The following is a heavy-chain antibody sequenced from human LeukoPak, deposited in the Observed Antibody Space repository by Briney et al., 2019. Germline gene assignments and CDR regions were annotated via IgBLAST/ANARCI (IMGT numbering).Heavy chain of an antibody. CDR2: INPNSGGT. D-gene: IGHD2-2*01. CDR3: ARVVPAARDAFDI. J-gene: IGHJ3*02. V-gene: IGHV1-2*02. CDR1: GYTFTGYY. Sequence: SVKVSCKASGYTFTGYYMHWVRQAPGQGLEWMGWINPNSGGTNYAQKFQGRVTMTRDTSISTAYMELSRLRSDDTAVYYCARVVPAARDAFDIWGQGTMVTVSS.